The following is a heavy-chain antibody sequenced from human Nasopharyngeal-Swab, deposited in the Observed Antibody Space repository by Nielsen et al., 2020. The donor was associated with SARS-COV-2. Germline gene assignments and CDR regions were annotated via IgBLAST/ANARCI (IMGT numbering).Heavy chain of an antibody. D-gene: IGHD2-15*01. CDR3: ARGGDPREVVAATDCFDP. CDR2: INPGGGSA. Sequence: WVQQAPGQGLEWMGIINPGGGSARCSQNFQGRVTMTRDTSTSTVYMELSSLRSEDTAVYYCARGGDPREVVAATDCFDPWGQGTLVTVSS. J-gene: IGHJ5*02. V-gene: IGHV1-46*01.